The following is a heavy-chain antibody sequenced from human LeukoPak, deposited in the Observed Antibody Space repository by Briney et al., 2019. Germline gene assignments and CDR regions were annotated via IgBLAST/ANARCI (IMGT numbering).Heavy chain of an antibody. J-gene: IGHJ4*02. CDR1: GFTFSSYA. V-gene: IGHV3-30-3*01. D-gene: IGHD6-13*01. CDR2: ISYDGSIE. Sequence: GGSLRLSCAASGFTFSSYAMHWVRRAPGKGLEWLALISYDGSIENYADSVRGRFTISRDNSKYTLFLQMDSLRAEDTAVYYCARDPWWIAAAEYYFDYWGQGTLVTFSS. CDR3: ARDPWWIAAAEYYFDY.